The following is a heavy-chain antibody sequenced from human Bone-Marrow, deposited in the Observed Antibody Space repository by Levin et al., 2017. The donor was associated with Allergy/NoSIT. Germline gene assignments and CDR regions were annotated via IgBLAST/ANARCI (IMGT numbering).Heavy chain of an antibody. D-gene: IGHD5-12*01. CDR1: GGSLSDFY. CDR2: INHAGAT. Sequence: PSETLSLTCAVYGGSLSDFYWSWIRQPPGKGLEWIGEINHAGATNYSPSLKSRVTIFLGTPTNQFSLRLNSVTAADTGIYYCARVKYRDFDSFGFDTWGQGTLVTVSS. V-gene: IGHV4-34*01. J-gene: IGHJ5*02. CDR3: ARVKYRDFDSFGFDT.